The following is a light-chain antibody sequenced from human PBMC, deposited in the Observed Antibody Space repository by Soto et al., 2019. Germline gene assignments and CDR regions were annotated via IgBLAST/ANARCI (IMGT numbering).Light chain of an antibody. V-gene: IGKV1-9*01. CDR3: QQVNGYPHT. J-gene: IGKJ2*01. Sequence: DVQLTQSPSFLSASVGDRVTINCRASQGISSHLAWYQQRPGKGPKIMIYAASTLQSGVQSRFSGSVSGREFTLAISSLKPEDFATYYCQQVNGYPHTFGQGTKLEIK. CDR1: QGISSH. CDR2: AAS.